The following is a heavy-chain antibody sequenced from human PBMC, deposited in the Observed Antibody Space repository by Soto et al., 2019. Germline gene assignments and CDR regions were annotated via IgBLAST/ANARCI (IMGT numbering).Heavy chain of an antibody. CDR2: IYWDDDK. Sequence: SGPTLVNPTQTLTLTCTFSGFSLSTSGVGVGWIRQPPGKALEWLALIYWDDDKRYSPSLKSRLTITKDTSKNQVVLTMTNMDPVDTATYYCAHSQSIAAAGPPQYYYYGLDVWGQGTTVTGSS. CDR1: GFSLSTSGVG. V-gene: IGHV2-5*02. D-gene: IGHD6-13*01. CDR3: AHSQSIAAAGPPQYYYYGLDV. J-gene: IGHJ6*02.